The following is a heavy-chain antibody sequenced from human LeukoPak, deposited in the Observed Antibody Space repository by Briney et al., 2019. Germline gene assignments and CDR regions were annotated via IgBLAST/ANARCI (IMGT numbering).Heavy chain of an antibody. CDR3: AKDSAKKYDDY. V-gene: IGHV3-23*01. CDR1: RFIFDNYG. J-gene: IGHJ4*02. D-gene: IGHD2/OR15-2a*01. Sequence: GGSLRLSCAASRFIFDNYGMTWVRQAPGKGLEWVSGISDDGYSTYYADSVKGRFTISRDNSKNTLFLQMNSLRAEDTAVYYCAKDSAKKYDDYWGQGTLVTVSS. CDR2: ISDDGYST.